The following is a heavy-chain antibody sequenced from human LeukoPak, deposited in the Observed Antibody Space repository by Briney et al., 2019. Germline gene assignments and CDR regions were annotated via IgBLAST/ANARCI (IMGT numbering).Heavy chain of an antibody. CDR2: IWYDGSNK. D-gene: IGHD3-22*01. Sequence: GGSLRLSCAASGFTFSSYGMHWVRQAPGKGLEWVAVIWYDGSNKYYADSVKGRFTISRDNSKNTLYLQMNSLRVEDTAVYYCARVLNYYDSSGYYFSYWGQGTLVTVSS. J-gene: IGHJ4*02. V-gene: IGHV3-33*01. CDR1: GFTFSSYG. CDR3: ARVLNYYDSSGYYFSY.